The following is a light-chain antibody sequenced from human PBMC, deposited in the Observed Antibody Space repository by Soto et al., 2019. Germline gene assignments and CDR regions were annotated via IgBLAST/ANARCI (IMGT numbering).Light chain of an antibody. CDR3: TSYAGSDIWV. Sequence: QSALTQPPSASGSPGQSVTISCTGTSSDVGGYNYVSWYQQYPGKAPKLMIYEVSKRPSGVPDRFSGSKSGKTASLTVSGLQAEDEADYYCTSYAGSDIWVFGGGPQLTVL. CDR2: EVS. V-gene: IGLV2-8*01. J-gene: IGLJ3*02. CDR1: SSDVGGYNY.